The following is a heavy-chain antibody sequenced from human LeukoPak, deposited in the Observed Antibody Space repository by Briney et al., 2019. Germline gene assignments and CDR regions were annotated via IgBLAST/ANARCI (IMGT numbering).Heavy chain of an antibody. V-gene: IGHV3-33*08. CDR1: RFTFSTYG. CDR2: IWYDGTNK. CDR3: ARGRVRGVVHGYYYGMDV. J-gene: IGHJ6*02. Sequence: GGSLRLSCAASRFTFSTYGMHWVRQAPGKGLEWVAIIWYDGTNKYYADSVKGRFTISRDNSKNTLYLQMNSLRAEDTAVYYCARGRVRGVVHGYYYGMDVWGQGTTVTVSS. D-gene: IGHD3-10*01.